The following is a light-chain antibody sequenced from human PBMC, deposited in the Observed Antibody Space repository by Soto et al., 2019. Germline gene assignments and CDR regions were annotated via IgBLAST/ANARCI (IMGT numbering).Light chain of an antibody. J-gene: IGLJ2*01. V-gene: IGLV1-40*01. CDR2: GNI. CDR3: QSYDSRLSAWV. CDR1: SSNIGAGYD. Sequence: QSVLTQPPSVSGAPGQRVTMSCTGSSSNIGAGYDVHWFQQLPGTAPRLLIYGNINRLAGVPARFSGSKSGTSASLAITGLQAEDEADDYCQSYDSRLSAWVFGGGTKLTVL.